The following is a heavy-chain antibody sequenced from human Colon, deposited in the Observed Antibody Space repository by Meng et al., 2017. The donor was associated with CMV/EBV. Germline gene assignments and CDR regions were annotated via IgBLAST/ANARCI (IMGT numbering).Heavy chain of an antibody. CDR1: GFTFSNYW. D-gene: IGHD5-18*01. CDR2: ISPTSTNI. Sequence: GGSLRLSCAASGFTFSNYWMTWLRQAPGRGLEWVSSISPTSTNIFYADSVRGRFSVSRDNAQNSVYLQMNSLRAEDTAMYFCARDPKVMDTTLATGFWGQGTLVTVSS. CDR3: ARDPKVMDTTLATGF. V-gene: IGHV3-21*01. J-gene: IGHJ4*02.